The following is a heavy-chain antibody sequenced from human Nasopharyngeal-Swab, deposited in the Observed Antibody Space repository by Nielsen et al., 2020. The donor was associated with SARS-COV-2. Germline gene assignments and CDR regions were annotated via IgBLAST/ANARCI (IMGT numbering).Heavy chain of an antibody. D-gene: IGHD3-3*01. CDR3: AKARRITIFGVVTPFDY. CDR1: GFTLSTYW. Sequence: GESLKISCAGSGFTLSTYWMSWVRQAPGKGPEWVANIKQDGSEKYYVDSVKGRFTVSRDNAKSALFLEMNSLRAEDTAVYYCAKARRITIFGVVTPFDYWGQGTLVTVSS. J-gene: IGHJ4*02. CDR2: IKQDGSEK. V-gene: IGHV3-7*03.